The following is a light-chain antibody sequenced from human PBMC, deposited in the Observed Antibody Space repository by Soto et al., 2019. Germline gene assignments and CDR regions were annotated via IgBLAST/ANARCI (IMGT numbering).Light chain of an antibody. CDR3: QQYGSSPLIS. J-gene: IGKJ5*01. V-gene: IGKV3-20*01. CDR1: QRLSASD. Sequence: EILLPSSPGTLSLSPGQIDPGYFRSLQRLSASDIAWYQQKPAQAHHFLIYGVSSRATGIPDRFSGSGSGTDFTLTIRRLEPEDCAAYHCQQYGSSPLISCGEGKRREIK. CDR2: GVS.